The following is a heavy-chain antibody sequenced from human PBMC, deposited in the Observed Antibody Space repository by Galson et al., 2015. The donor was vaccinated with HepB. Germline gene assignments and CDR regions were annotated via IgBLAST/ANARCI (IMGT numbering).Heavy chain of an antibody. D-gene: IGHD2-2*01. CDR3: ARTPIYCSSTSCHPYDY. J-gene: IGHJ4*02. CDR1: GYTFTSYG. Sequence: SVKVSCKASGYTFTSYGISWVRQAPGQGLEWMGWISAYNGNTNYAQKLQGRVTMTTDTSTSTAYMELRSLRSDDTAVYYCARTPIYCSSTSCHPYDYWGQGTLVTVSS. CDR2: ISAYNGNT. V-gene: IGHV1-18*01.